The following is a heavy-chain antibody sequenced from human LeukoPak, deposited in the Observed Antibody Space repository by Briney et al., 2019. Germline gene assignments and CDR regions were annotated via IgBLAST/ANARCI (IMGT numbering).Heavy chain of an antibody. D-gene: IGHD6-19*01. Sequence: GESLKISCKGSGYSFTSYWIGWVRQMPGKGLEWMGIIYPGDSDTRYSPSFQGQVTISADKSISTAYLRWSSLKASDTAMYYCARFKVAEPYYYYGMDVWGQGTTVTVSS. J-gene: IGHJ6*02. CDR1: GYSFTSYW. V-gene: IGHV5-51*01. CDR3: ARFKVAEPYYYYGMDV. CDR2: IYPGDSDT.